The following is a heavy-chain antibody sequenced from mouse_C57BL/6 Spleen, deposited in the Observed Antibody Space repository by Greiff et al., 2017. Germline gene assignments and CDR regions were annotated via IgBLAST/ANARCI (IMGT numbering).Heavy chain of an antibody. CDR3: ARYYGSSYGYFDV. J-gene: IGHJ1*03. CDR1: GFNIKDYY. D-gene: IGHD1-1*01. CDR2: IDPEDGET. V-gene: IGHV14-2*01. Sequence: VQLKQSGAELVKPGASVKLSCTASGFNIKDYYMHWVKQRTEQGLEWNGRIDPEDGETKYAPKFQGKATITADTSSNTAYLQLSSLTSEDTAVYYCARYYGSSYGYFDVWGTGTTVTVSS.